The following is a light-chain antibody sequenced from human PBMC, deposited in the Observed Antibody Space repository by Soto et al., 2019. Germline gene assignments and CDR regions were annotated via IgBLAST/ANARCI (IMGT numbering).Light chain of an antibody. Sequence: DIQMTQSPSTLSASVGDRVTITCRASQIIRSWLAWYQQRPGKVPNLLIWDTSKLQSGVPSRFSGSGSGTEFTLTIASLQRDDFATYWCQQYDEYPLTFGGGTKVELK. J-gene: IGKJ4*01. V-gene: IGKV1-5*01. CDR2: DTS. CDR3: QQYDEYPLT. CDR1: QIIRSW.